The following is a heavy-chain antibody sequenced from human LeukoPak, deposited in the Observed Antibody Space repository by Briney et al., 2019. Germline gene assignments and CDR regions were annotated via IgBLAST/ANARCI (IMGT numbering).Heavy chain of an antibody. D-gene: IGHD3-3*01. CDR1: GFTFSSYW. CDR2: IKQDGSEK. V-gene: IGHV3-7*04. CDR3: ARGGRFAGAYYYMDV. Sequence: GGSLRLSCAASGFTFSSYWMSWVRQAPGKGLEWVANIKQDGSEKYYVDSVKGRFTISRDNAKNSLYLQMNSLRAEDTAVYYCARGGRFAGAYYYMDVWGKGTTVTVSS. J-gene: IGHJ6*03.